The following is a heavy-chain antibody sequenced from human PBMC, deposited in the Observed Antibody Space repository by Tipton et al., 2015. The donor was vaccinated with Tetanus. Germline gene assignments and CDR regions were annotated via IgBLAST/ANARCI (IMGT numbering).Heavy chain of an antibody. D-gene: IGHD6-6*01. Sequence: QLVQSGAEVKKPGASVKVSRKASGYTFTSYYMHWVRQAPGQGLEWMGIINPSGGSTSYAQKFQGRVTMTRDTSTSTVYMELSSLRSEDTAVYYCARSSIAGRWFDPWGQGTLVTVSS. V-gene: IGHV1-46*01. CDR2: INPSGGST. J-gene: IGHJ5*02. CDR3: ARSSIAGRWFDP. CDR1: GYTFTSYY.